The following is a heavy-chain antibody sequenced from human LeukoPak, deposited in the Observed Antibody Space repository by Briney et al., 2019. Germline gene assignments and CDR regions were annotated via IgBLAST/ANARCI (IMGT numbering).Heavy chain of an antibody. V-gene: IGHV1-18*01. CDR2: ISTYNGNT. J-gene: IGHJ4*02. CDR1: DYTFTSYG. CDR3: ARDREYSSGWVDY. D-gene: IGHD6-19*01. Sequence: GASVKVSCKASDYTFTSYGISWVRQAPGQGLEWMGWISTYNGNTNYAQKFQGRVTMTTHTSTSTAYMELRSLRSDDTAIYYCARDREYSSGWVDYWGQGTLVTVSS.